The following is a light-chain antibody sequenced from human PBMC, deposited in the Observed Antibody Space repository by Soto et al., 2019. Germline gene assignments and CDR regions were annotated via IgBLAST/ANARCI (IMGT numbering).Light chain of an antibody. CDR3: QQYNGWPLT. CDR1: QSVSSN. V-gene: IGKV3D-15*01. CDR2: DIS. Sequence: EIVMTQSPATLSVSPGGRATVSCRASQSVSSNLAWYQQKPGQAPSLLIYDISARATGIPTRFSGSGSGTEFTLTISSLQSEDFAVYYCQQYNGWPLTFGGGTKVDIK. J-gene: IGKJ4*01.